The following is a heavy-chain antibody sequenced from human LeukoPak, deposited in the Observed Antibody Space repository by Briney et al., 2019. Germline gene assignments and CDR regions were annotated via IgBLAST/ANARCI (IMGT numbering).Heavy chain of an antibody. J-gene: IGHJ4*02. Sequence: PGGSLSLSCAAYGFTFSNSAMHWDRQAPGRGLEWVAFIRYDGTNEYHADSVQGRFTISRDNSKNTMFLQMSSLRVEDTAVYYCAKEGPLSSCSGGYCQSSGFDSWGQGTLVTVSS. CDR1: GFTFSNSA. CDR3: AKEGPLSSCSGGYCQSSGFDS. CDR2: IRYDGTNE. D-gene: IGHD2-15*01. V-gene: IGHV3-30*02.